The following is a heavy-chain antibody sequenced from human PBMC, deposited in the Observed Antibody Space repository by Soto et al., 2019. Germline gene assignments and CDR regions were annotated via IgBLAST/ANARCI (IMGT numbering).Heavy chain of an antibody. CDR3: ARDQWRIFDY. Sequence: GGSLRLSCAASGFTFSSFWMSWVRQAPGKGLEWVASLEEDGSDKYYVDSVRGRFTISRDNAKNSLYLQMNSLRAEDTAVYYCARDQWRIFDYWGQGTLVTVS. J-gene: IGHJ4*02. CDR1: GFTFSSFW. CDR2: LEEDGSDK. D-gene: IGHD6-19*01. V-gene: IGHV3-7*03.